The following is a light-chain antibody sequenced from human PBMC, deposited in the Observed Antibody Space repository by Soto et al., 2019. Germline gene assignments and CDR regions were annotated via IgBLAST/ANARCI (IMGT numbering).Light chain of an antibody. CDR3: AAWADSLNGLV. J-gene: IGLJ1*01. CDR1: SSNIGSNT. Sequence: QSVLTQPPSASGTPGQRVTISCSGSSSNIGSNTVNWYQQLPGTAPKLLIYNNNQRPSGVPARFSGSKSGTTASLAITGLQSEDEADYYCAAWADSLNGLVFGTGTKLTVL. V-gene: IGLV1-44*01. CDR2: NNN.